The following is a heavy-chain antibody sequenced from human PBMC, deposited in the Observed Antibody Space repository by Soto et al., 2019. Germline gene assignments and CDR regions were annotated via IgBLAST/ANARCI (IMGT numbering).Heavy chain of an antibody. CDR1: GFTFSSYG. Sequence: PGGSLRLSCAASGFTFSSYGMSWVRQAPGKGLEWVSAISGSGSSTYYADSVKGRFTISRDNSKNTLYLQMNSLRAEDTAVYYCMIGYCTTTSCPVPVFAFYYWGQGTLVTVSS. D-gene: IGHD2-2*01. CDR2: ISGSGSST. J-gene: IGHJ4*02. V-gene: IGHV3-23*01. CDR3: MIGYCTTTSCPVPVFAFYY.